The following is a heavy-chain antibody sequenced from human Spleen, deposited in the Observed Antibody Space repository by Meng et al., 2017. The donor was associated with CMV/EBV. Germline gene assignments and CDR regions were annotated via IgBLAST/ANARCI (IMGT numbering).Heavy chain of an antibody. Sequence: SGYPFTSYGISWVRQAAGQGLEWMGWISAYNGNTKYAQKLQGRVTMTTDTSTSIAYMELRSLRSDDTAVYYCARSKGAAMVTPDWFDPWGQGTLVTVSS. D-gene: IGHD5-18*01. CDR3: ARSKGAAMVTPDWFDP. CDR2: ISAYNGNT. J-gene: IGHJ5*02. CDR1: GYPFTSYG. V-gene: IGHV1-18*01.